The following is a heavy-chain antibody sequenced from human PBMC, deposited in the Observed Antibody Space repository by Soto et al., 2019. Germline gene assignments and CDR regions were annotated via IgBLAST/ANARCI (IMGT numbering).Heavy chain of an antibody. Sequence: EVQLVESGGGLVKPGGSLRRSCAASGFTSSSYSMDWVRHAPGKGLEWVSSISSSRTYIHYADSVKGRFTISRDNAKNSLYLQMNSLSAEDTAVYYCASQTSGYYYYGMDVWGQGTTVTVSS. CDR2: ISSSRTYI. CDR3: ASQTSGYYYYGMDV. CDR1: GFTSSSYS. V-gene: IGHV3-21*01. J-gene: IGHJ6*02.